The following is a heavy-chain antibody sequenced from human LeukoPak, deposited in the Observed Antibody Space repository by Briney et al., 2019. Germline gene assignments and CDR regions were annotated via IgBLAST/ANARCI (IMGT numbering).Heavy chain of an antibody. D-gene: IGHD6-19*01. CDR3: ARSQARLGWFDP. V-gene: IGHV4-34*01. CDR1: GGSFSGYY. J-gene: IGHJ5*02. Sequence: KTSETLSLTCAVYGGSFSGYYWSWIRQPPGKGLEWIGEINHSGSTNYNPSLKSRATISVDTSKNQFSLKLTSVTAADTAVYYCARSQARLGWFDPWGQGALVTVSS. CDR2: INHSGST.